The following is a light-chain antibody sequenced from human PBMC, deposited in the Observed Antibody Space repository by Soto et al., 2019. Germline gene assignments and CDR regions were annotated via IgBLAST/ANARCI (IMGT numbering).Light chain of an antibody. CDR2: NAS. J-gene: IGKJ1*01. CDR1: QTVGHY. CDR3: QPRGNWPLQWT. Sequence: EIVLTQSPATLSLSPRERATLSCRASQTVGHYLAWYQQKPGQVPRLLIYNASNSATGVTVRFSGSGSGTDFPLTISSLAHEDLAVYYWQPRGNWPLQWTFGQGAKVEI. V-gene: IGKV3-11*01.